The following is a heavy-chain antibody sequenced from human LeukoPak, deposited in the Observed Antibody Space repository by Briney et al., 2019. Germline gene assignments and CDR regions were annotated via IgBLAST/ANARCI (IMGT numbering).Heavy chain of an antibody. Sequence: GGSLRLSCAASGFTFSSYAMSWVRQAPGKGLEWVSGISGSGGSTDYADSVKGRFTLSRDNSKNTLYLQMNSLRTEDTAVYYCARDYYESSGYPPEPYDNWGQGTLVTVSS. D-gene: IGHD3-22*01. J-gene: IGHJ4*02. CDR1: GFTFSSYA. V-gene: IGHV3-23*01. CDR3: ARDYYESSGYPPEPYDN. CDR2: ISGSGGST.